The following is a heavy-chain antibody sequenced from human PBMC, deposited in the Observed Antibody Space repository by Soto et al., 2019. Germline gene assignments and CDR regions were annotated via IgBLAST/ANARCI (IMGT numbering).Heavy chain of an antibody. D-gene: IGHD3-16*01. CDR1: GFTVSSSY. CDR3: GRHLGFYWYFDL. V-gene: IGHV3-66*04. J-gene: IGHJ2*01. CDR2: IYSGGNP. Sequence: EVQLVESGGGLVQPGGSLRLSCAASGFTVSSSYMGWVRKAPGKGLEWVSSIYSGGNPYNADSVRGRFTISTDNSKDTLYLQMNRLRVDDTATYYCGRHLGFYWYFDLWGRGTLVTVSS.